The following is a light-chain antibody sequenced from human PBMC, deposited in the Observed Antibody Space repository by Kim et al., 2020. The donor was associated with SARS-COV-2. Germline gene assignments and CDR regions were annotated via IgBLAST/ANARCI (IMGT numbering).Light chain of an antibody. J-gene: IGLJ1*01. CDR3: AAWDDSLSVHYV. CDR2: ENY. CDR1: RSNIGSNY. V-gene: IGLV1-47*01. Sequence: QRVTISCSGSRSNIGSNYVDWYQQLPGAAPKLLIYENYQGPSGVPDRFSGSKSGTSASLAISGLRSEDEADYYCAAWDDSLSVHYVFGTGTKVTVL.